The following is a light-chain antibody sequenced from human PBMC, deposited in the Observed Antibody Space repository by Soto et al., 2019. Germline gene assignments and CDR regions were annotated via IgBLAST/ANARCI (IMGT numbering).Light chain of an antibody. CDR2: EVS. V-gene: IGLV2-14*01. CDR3: SSYISSSTLVL. J-gene: IGLJ2*01. Sequence: ALTQPASVSGSPGQSITISCTGTSSDVGGYNYVSWYQQHPGKAPKLMIYEVSNRPSGVSNRFSGSKSGNTASLTISGLQAEDEADYYCSSYISSSTLVLFGGGTKVTVL. CDR1: SSDVGGYNY.